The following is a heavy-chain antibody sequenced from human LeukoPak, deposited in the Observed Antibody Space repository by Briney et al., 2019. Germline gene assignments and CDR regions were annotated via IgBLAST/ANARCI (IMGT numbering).Heavy chain of an antibody. CDR1: GFTFSSYA. J-gene: IGHJ4*02. CDR3: ARDRYSSGWAAFDY. D-gene: IGHD6-19*01. CDR2: ISYDGSNK. Sequence: GGSLRLSCAASGFTFSSYAMHWVRQAPAKGLEGVAVISYDGSNKYYADSVKGRFTISRDNSKNTLYLQMNSLRAEDTAVYYCARDRYSSGWAAFDYWGQGTLVTVSS. V-gene: IGHV3-30*04.